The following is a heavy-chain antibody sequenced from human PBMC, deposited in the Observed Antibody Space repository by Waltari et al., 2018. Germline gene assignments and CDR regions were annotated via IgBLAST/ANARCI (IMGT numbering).Heavy chain of an antibody. CDR2: VLWDGRT. Sequence: RWARQAPGKGTDGIGEVLWDGRTDYNPSFASRGPVSLDTYKNQFSLVVTSATPADTGVYYCARDRGRGLYLDSWGPGKLVTV. J-gene: IGHJ4*02. D-gene: IGHD2-15*01. V-gene: IGHV4-4*02. CDR3: ARDRGRGLYLDS.